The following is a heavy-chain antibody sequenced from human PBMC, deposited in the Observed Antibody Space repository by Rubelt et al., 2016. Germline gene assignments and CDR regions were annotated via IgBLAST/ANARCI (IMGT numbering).Heavy chain of an antibody. D-gene: IGHD2-8*02. CDR1: GFTFDDYA. Sequence: EVHLVESGGGLVQPGGSLRLSCAASGFTFDDYAMHWVRQAPGKGLEWVSGINTDGSTSYADSVKGRFTISRDNGKNTLHLQMNSLRAEDTAVYYCARGRSGGPDVFDIWGQGTMVTVSS. CDR3: ARGRSGGPDVFDI. J-gene: IGHJ3*02. CDR2: INTDGST. V-gene: IGHV3-74*02.